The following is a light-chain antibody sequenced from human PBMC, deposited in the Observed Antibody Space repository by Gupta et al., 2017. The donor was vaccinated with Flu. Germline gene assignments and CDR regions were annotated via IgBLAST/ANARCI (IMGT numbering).Light chain of an antibody. Sequence: EIVLTQSPVTLSLSPGERATLSCRASQFVSSTKLAWYQQKPGQAPRLLIYGASNRATGTPDRFAGSGSGTDFTLDISKLEPEDFAVYYCHQYGRSPWTFGQGTKVEVK. V-gene: IGKV3-20*01. CDR2: GAS. CDR1: QFVSSTK. CDR3: HQYGRSPWT. J-gene: IGKJ1*01.